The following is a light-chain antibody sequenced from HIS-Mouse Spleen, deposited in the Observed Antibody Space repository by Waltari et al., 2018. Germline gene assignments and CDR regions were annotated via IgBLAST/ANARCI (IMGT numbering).Light chain of an antibody. V-gene: IGLV3-21*03. CDR2: DDS. J-gene: IGLJ2*01. CDR1: HIGSKS. CDR3: QVWDSSSDHVV. Sequence: SYVLTPPPSVSVAPGKTAQTNCGGKHIGSKSVHWYQQKPGQAPVLVVYDDSDRPSGIPERFSGSNSGNTATLTISRVEAGDEADYYCQVWDSSSDHVVFGGGTKLTVL.